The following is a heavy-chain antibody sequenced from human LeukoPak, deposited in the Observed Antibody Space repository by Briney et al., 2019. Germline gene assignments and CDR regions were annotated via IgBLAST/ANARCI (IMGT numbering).Heavy chain of an antibody. J-gene: IGHJ4*02. CDR1: GFSFNFYW. CDR2: IKDDGSEK. Sequence: GGSLRLSCAASGFSFNFYWMSWVRQAPGKGLEWVANIKDDGSEKYYVDSVKGRFTISRDNAKNSLYLQMNSMRVEDTAVYYCASLDYWRQGTLVSVPS. V-gene: IGHV3-7*03. CDR3: ASLDY.